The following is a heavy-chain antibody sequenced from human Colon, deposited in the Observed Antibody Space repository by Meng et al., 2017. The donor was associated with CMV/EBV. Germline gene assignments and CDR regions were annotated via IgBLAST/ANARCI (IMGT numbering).Heavy chain of an antibody. J-gene: IGHJ4*02. V-gene: IGHV3-66*01. CDR1: GFSVSSNY. D-gene: IGHD2-21*02. Sequence: GESLKISCVASGFSVSSNYISWVRQGPGKGLEWLSVIYDTGRTYYADSVKGRFTVSRDESKNTVFLQMNHLRFEDTAVYYCARNRLECGGDCYFADSWGQGTLVTVPQ. CDR2: IYDTGRT. CDR3: ARNRLECGGDCYFADS.